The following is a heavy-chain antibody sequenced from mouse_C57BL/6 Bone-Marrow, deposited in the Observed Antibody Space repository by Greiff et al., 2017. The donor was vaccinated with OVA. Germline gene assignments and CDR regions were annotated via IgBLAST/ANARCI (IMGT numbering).Heavy chain of an antibody. CDR3: ARSGPLIYYGSFYYAMYY. Sequence: QVTLKESGPGILQSSQTLSLTCSFSGFSLSPSGMGVSWIRQPSGKGLEWLAHIYWDDDKRYNPSLQSRLTISKDTSRNQVFLKITSVDTADTATYYSARSGPLIYYGSFYYAMYYWGQGTSVTVSS. D-gene: IGHD1-1*01. J-gene: IGHJ4*01. V-gene: IGHV8-12*01. CDR2: IYWDDDK. CDR1: GFSLSPSGMG.